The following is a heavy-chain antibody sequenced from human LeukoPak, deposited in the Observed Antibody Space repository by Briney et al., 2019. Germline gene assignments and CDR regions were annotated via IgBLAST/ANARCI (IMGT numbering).Heavy chain of an antibody. CDR1: TGSISSSSYY. CDR2: IYYSGDT. D-gene: IGHD2-21*02. CDR3: ARLVRASVVVTYHYFDY. J-gene: IGHJ4*02. Sequence: SETLSLTCTVSTGSISSSSYYWGWFRQPPGKGLEWIGSIYYSGDTYYTPSLKSRVTISLDTSNNQFSLRLNSVTAADAAVYYCARLVRASVVVTYHYFDYWGQGTLVTVSS. V-gene: IGHV4-39*07.